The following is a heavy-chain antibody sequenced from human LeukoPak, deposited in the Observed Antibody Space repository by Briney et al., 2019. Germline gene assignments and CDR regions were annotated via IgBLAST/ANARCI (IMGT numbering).Heavy chain of an antibody. J-gene: IGHJ4*02. CDR2: ISYDGSYK. V-gene: IGHV3-30*18. Sequence: GSLSLSCAASGFTFSGYGMHWVGQAPRKGLEWVASISYDGSYKYYADSVQGRFTISRDNSKNTLYLQMNSLRPDDTAVYYCAKWDFDYWGQGSLVTVSS. CDR1: GFTFSGYG. CDR3: AKWDFDY.